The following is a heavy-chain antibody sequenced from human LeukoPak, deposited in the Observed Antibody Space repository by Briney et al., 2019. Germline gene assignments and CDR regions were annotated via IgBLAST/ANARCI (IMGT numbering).Heavy chain of an antibody. D-gene: IGHD4-17*01. CDR1: GYSFTTSW. CDR3: ASLYGDHYPAFDY. V-gene: IGHV1-3*01. Sequence: GESLKISCKGSGYSFTTSWVGWVRQMPGKGLEWMGWINAGNGNTKYSQRIQDRITITRDTAANTAYMELSSLRSEDTAVYYCASLYGDHYPAFDYWGQGTLVTVSS. CDR2: INAGNGNT. J-gene: IGHJ4*02.